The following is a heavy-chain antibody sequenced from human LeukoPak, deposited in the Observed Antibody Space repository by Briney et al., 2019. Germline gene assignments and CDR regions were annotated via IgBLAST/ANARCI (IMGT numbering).Heavy chain of an antibody. CDR1: GGSISSYY. V-gene: IGHV4-59*01. D-gene: IGHD1-26*01. J-gene: IGHJ4*02. CDR2: IYYSGST. CDR3: AREGWELGLYYFDY. Sequence: SETLSLTCTVSGGSISSYYWSWIRQPPGKGLEWIGYIYYSGSTNYNPSLKSRVTISVDTSKNQFSLKLSSVTAADTAVYYCAREGWELGLYYFDYWGQGTLVTVSS.